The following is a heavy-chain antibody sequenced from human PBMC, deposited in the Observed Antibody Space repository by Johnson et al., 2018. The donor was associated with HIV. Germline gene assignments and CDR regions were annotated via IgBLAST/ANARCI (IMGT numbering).Heavy chain of an antibody. D-gene: IGHD2-15*01. CDR2: INWNGGST. J-gene: IGHJ3*02. V-gene: IGHV3-74*02. CDR1: GFTFSSYW. CDR3: ATGDCNGGSCHAFDI. Sequence: VQLVESGGGLVQPGWSLRLSCAASGFTFSSYWMHWVRQAPGKGLVWVSRINWNGGSTGYADSMKGRFTISRDNAKNSLYLQMNSLKTEDTAVYSCATGDCNGGSCHAFDIWGQGTMVTVSS.